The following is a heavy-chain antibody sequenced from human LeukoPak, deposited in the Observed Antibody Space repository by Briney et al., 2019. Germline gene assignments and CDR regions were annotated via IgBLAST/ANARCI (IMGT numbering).Heavy chain of an antibody. CDR3: ARDRRGYSYGYTSGY. J-gene: IGHJ4*02. CDR2: IKQDGSEK. D-gene: IGHD5-18*01. Sequence: PGGSLRLSCAASGFTFSSYWMSWVRQAPGKGLEWVANIKQDGSEKYYVDSVKGRFTISRDNAKNSLYLQMNSLRAEDTAVYYCARDRRGYSYGYTSGYWGQGTLVTVSS. V-gene: IGHV3-7*01. CDR1: GFTFSSYW.